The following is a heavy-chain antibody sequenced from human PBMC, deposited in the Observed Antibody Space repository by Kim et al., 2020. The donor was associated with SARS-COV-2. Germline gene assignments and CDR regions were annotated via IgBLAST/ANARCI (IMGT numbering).Heavy chain of an antibody. D-gene: IGHD3-10*01. CDR3: ARLGGRRYYDGSGSYFSPFDL. CDR2: IKEDGSDK. CDR1: GFTFSRSW. J-gene: IGHJ4*02. V-gene: IGHV3-7*01. Sequence: GGSLRLSCEASGFTFSRSWMSWVRQAPGKGLEWVANIKEDGSDKYYVDSVKGRFTISRDNAQNSLFLQMSSLRAEDSAVYYCARLGGRRYYDGSGSYFSPFDLWGQGTLVTVSS.